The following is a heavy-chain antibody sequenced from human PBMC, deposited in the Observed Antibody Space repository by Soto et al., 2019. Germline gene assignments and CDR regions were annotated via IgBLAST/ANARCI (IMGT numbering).Heavy chain of an antibody. CDR1: GFTFSSYG. CDR2: IWYDGSNK. D-gene: IGHD4-17*01. Sequence: QVRLVESGGGVVQPGRSLRLSCAASGFTFSSYGMHWVRQAPGKGLEWVAVIWYDGSNKYYADSVKGRFTISRDNSKNTLYLQMNSLRAEDTAVYYCARDIATVVTPGYYYYGMDVWGQGTTVTVSS. V-gene: IGHV3-33*01. J-gene: IGHJ6*02. CDR3: ARDIATVVTPGYYYYGMDV.